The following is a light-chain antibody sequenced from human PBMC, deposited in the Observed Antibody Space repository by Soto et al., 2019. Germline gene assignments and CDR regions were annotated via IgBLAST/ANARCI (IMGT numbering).Light chain of an antibody. CDR1: SSDIGSYDH. J-gene: IGLJ1*01. CDR2: AVS. V-gene: IGLV2-14*03. Sequence: QSALTQPASVSGSPGQSITISCIGTSSDIGSYDHVAWYQQFPGKSPKLIIYAVSDRPSGVSDRFSGSKSGISDSLTISGLQTEDEADYYCISYTDRQPYLFRKGTKVTVL. CDR3: ISYTDRQPYL.